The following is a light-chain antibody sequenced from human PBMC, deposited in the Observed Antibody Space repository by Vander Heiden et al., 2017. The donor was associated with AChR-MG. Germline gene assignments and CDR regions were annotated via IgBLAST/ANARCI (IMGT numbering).Light chain of an antibody. CDR1: TLGNQY. V-gene: IGLV3-1*01. CDR3: QAWDSRLGGGVV. Sequence: SYAPTQPLSMSASPGQTASITCSGDTLGNQYAYWYQQKPGQSPLLVSYQDSLRHSGIPGRFAGSNSENAATPTISGAQAMDEADYFWQAWDSRLGGGVVFGGGTKLTVL. CDR2: QDS. J-gene: IGLJ2*01.